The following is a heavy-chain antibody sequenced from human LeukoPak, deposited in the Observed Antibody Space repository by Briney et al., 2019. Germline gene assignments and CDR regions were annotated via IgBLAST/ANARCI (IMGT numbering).Heavy chain of an antibody. CDR1: GFTFSGYS. D-gene: IGHD2-21*01. CDR3: ARPPVIAIRDDAFDI. J-gene: IGHJ3*02. CDR2: ISSGSSFI. Sequence: GSLRLSCAASGFTFSGYSMNWVRQAPGKGLEWVSSISSGSSFIYYADSVKGRFTVSRDNAKNSLYLQMNSLRAEDTAVYYCARPPVIAIRDDAFDIWGQGTMVTVSS. V-gene: IGHV3-21*01.